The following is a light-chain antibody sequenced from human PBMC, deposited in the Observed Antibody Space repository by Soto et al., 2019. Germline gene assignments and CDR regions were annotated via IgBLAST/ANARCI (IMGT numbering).Light chain of an antibody. V-gene: IGKV1-39*01. CDR2: AAS. CDR3: QQSYSTGLT. J-gene: IGKJ4*01. CDR1: QSISSY. Sequence: DIQMTQSPSSLSASVGDRVTITCRASQSISSYLNWYQQKPGKAPKLLIYAASSLQSGVPSRFSGSGSWTDFTLTISSLQPEDFATYYCQQSYSTGLTFGGGTKVEIK.